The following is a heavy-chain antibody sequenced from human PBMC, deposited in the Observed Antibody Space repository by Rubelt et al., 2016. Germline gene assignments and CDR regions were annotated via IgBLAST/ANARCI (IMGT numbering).Heavy chain of an antibody. J-gene: IGHJ5*02. CDR2: IYYSGST. CDR3: ARDVRQLADNWFDP. CDR1: ISSGGYY. D-gene: IGHD6-13*01. V-gene: IGHV4-31*02. Sequence: ISSGGYYWSWIRQHPGKGLEWIGYIYYSGSTYYNPSLKSRVTISVDTSKNQFSLKLSSVTAADTAVYYCARDVRQLADNWFDPWGQGTLVTVSS.